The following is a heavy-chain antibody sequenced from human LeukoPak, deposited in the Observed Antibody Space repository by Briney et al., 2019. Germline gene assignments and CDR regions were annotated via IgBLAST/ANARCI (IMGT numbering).Heavy chain of an antibody. CDR2: IYTNGRDT. V-gene: IGHV3-23*05. Sequence: GGSLRLSCAASGFTFRSFGMNWVRQAPGKGLEWVSGIYTNGRDTRYADSVKGRFTISRDNSKNTLYLQMHSLRVEDTAVYYCAHMIWEYVGGLDVWGQGTTVTVSS. D-gene: IGHD3-10*02. J-gene: IGHJ6*02. CDR3: AHMIWEYVGGLDV. CDR1: GFTFRSFG.